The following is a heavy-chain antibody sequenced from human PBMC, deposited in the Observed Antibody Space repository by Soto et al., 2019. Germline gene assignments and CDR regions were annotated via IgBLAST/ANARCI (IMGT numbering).Heavy chain of an antibody. D-gene: IGHD4-17*01. V-gene: IGHV4-59*01. CDR1: GGSISSYY. CDR3: ARAPYGFPEYYFDY. CDR2: IYYSGST. Sequence: PSETLSLTCTVSGGSISSYYWSWIRQPPGKGLEWIGYIYYSGSTNYNPSLKSRVTISVDTSKNQFSLKLSSVAAADTAVYYCARAPYGFPEYYFDYWGQGTLVTDSS. J-gene: IGHJ4*02.